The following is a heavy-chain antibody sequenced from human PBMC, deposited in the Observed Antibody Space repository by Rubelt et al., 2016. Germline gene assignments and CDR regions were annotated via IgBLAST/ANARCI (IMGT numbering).Heavy chain of an antibody. J-gene: IGHJ4*02. CDR3: ARLTDHYFDY. Sequence: QVQLQQWGAGLLKPSETLSLTCTVSGGPISSSNYYWGWIRQPPGKGLEWIGSIYYSGSTSYNPSLKSRVTISVDTSKNQFSLKLSSVTAADTAVYYCARLTDHYFDYWGQGTLVTVSS. CDR1: GGPISSSNYY. V-gene: IGHV4-39*01. CDR2: IYYSGST.